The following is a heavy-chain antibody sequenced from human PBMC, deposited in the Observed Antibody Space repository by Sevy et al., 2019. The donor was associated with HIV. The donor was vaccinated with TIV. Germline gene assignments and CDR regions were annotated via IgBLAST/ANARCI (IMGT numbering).Heavy chain of an antibody. CDR2: LKSDVYGGTV. CDR1: GFTFGDYC. Sequence: GGSLRLSCTASGFTFGDYCMSWVRQAPGKGLEWVAFLKSDVYGGTVDHAASVGGRFVISRDDSKTLAYLQMNDLKTADTGVYYCTRWKAAQSIFDYWGQGALVTVSS. D-gene: IGHD6-13*01. J-gene: IGHJ4*02. CDR3: TRWKAAQSIFDY. V-gene: IGHV3-49*04.